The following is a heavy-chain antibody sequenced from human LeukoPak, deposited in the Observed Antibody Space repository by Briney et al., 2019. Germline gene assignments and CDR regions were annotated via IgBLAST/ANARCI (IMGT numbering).Heavy chain of an antibody. V-gene: IGHV3-23*01. CDR3: AKDFVYGSRFPRPLDY. CDR1: GFTFSNYG. CDR2: ISNGGTNT. Sequence: QPGGSLRLSCAASGFTFSNYGMTWVRQAPGRGLEWVSGISNGGTNTYYTDSVKGRFTISRDNSRITLYLQMNSLRADDTARYYCAKDFVYGSRFPRPLDYWGQGTLVTVSS. J-gene: IGHJ4*02. D-gene: IGHD3-3*01.